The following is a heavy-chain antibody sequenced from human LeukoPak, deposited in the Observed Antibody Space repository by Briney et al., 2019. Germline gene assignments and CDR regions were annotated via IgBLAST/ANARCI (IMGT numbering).Heavy chain of an antibody. D-gene: IGHD3-22*01. J-gene: IGHJ5*02. CDR1: GGSISSSSYY. CDR2: IYYSGST. V-gene: IGHV4-39*01. Sequence: PSETLSLTCTVSGGSISSSSYYWGWIRQPPGKGLEWIGSIYYSGSTYYNPSLKSRCTISVDTSKNQFSLKLSSVTAADTAVYYCARLTSYMIVVVYEMTWFDPWGQGALVTVSS. CDR3: ARLTSYMIVVVYEMTWFDP.